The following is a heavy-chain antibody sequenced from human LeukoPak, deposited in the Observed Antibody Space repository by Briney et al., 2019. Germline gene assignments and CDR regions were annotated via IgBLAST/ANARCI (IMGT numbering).Heavy chain of an antibody. CDR2: ISGSGTTT. J-gene: IGHJ3*01. D-gene: IGHD1-26*01. CDR3: AKLSVGTTMLGAFDL. V-gene: IGHV3-23*01. Sequence: GGSLRLSCVASGLTFSNYAMTWVRQAPGKGLEWVSGISGSGTTTFNAESVKGRFTISRDNSKNTLSLQMNSLRAEDTAIYHCAKLSVGTTMLGAFDLWGQGTMVTVSS. CDR1: GLTFSNYA.